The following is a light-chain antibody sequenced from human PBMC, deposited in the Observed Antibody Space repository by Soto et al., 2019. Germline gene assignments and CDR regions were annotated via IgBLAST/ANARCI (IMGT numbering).Light chain of an antibody. CDR3: QQSYSTQWT. V-gene: IGKV3-20*01. J-gene: IGKJ1*01. CDR1: EAVKDTL. Sequence: VVLTHSPGTLSFSPWQRSTISFDSSEAVKDTLFAWYQQKPGQTPRLLIYATSRRATGIPNRFSGSGSGTDFTLTISSLQPEDFATYYCQQSYSTQWTFGQGTKVDIK. CDR2: ATS.